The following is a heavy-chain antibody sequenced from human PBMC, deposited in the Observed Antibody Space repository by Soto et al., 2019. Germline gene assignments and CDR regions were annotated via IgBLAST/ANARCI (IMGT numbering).Heavy chain of an antibody. CDR3: VLWPPYYFDY. Sequence: PGGSLRLSCAASGFTFSSYAMSWVRQAPGKGLEWVSGISGSGDSTYYADSVKGRFTISRDNSKNTLYLQMNSLRAEDTAVYYCVLWPPYYFDYWGQGTLVTVSS. J-gene: IGHJ4*02. D-gene: IGHD3-10*01. CDR2: ISGSGDST. CDR1: GFTFSSYA. V-gene: IGHV3-23*01.